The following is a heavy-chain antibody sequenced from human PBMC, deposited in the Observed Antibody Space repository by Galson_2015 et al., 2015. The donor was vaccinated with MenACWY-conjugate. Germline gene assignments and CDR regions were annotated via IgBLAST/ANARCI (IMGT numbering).Heavy chain of an antibody. J-gene: IGHJ4*02. CDR1: GFTFSSHW. V-gene: IGHV3-74*01. CDR3: VRGLVDYYDNSAWRLFDF. Sequence: SLRLSCAASGFTFSSHWMHWVRQTPGKGLVWVSRINTDGRSTNYADSVKGRFTVSRDNAKNTLYLQMNSLRDEDTAVYYCVRGLVDYYDNSAWRLFDFWGQGTLVTVSS. D-gene: IGHD3-22*01. CDR2: INTDGRST.